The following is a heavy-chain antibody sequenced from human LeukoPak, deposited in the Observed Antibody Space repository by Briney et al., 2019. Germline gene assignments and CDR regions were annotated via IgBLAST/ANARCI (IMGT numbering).Heavy chain of an antibody. D-gene: IGHD6-25*01. V-gene: IGHV1-8*01. J-gene: IGHJ3*01. Sequence: ASVKVSCKASRYTFKNYDINCVRQAPGQGLEWMAWMNPNNDNAGPAQKFQGRVTMTRDTSINTAYMELNSLRSDDTGVYYCARAAAGGDDPFDVWGQGSLIIVSS. CDR3: ARAAAGGDDPFDV. CDR2: MNPNNDNA. CDR1: RYTFKNYD.